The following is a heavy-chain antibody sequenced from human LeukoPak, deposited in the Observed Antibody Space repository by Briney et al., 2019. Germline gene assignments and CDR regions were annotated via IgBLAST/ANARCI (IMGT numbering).Heavy chain of an antibody. D-gene: IGHD6-19*01. Sequence: PGRSLRLSCAASGFTFSSYAMHWVRQAPGKGLEWVSSISSSSSYIYYADSVKGRFTISRDNAKNSLYLQMNSLRAEDTAVYYCARGYYHSGWYFGDYWGQGTPVTVSS. V-gene: IGHV3-21*01. CDR3: ARGYYHSGWYFGDY. CDR1: GFTFSSYA. CDR2: ISSSSSYI. J-gene: IGHJ4*02.